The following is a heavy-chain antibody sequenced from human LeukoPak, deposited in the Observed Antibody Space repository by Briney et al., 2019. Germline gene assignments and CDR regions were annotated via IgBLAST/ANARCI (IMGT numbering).Heavy chain of an antibody. V-gene: IGHV3-13*01. Sequence: GGSLRLSCAASGFTFSSYDMHWVRQATRKGLEWVSAIGTAGDTYYPGSVKGRFTISRDNAKNSLYLQMNSLRAEDTAVYYCARSGGGSWYYFDYWGQGTLVTVSS. D-gene: IGHD6-13*01. J-gene: IGHJ4*02. CDR3: ARSGGGSWYYFDY. CDR2: IGTAGDT. CDR1: GFTFSSYD.